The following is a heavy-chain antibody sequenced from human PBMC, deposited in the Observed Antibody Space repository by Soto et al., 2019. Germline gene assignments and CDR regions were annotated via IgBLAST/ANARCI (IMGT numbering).Heavy chain of an antibody. CDR2: ISYDGNNK. CDR3: ARAGCDGGTCYTLVGLRYGMDV. V-gene: IGHV3-30-3*01. CDR1: GFTFSNYA. Sequence: QVQLVESGGGVVQPGRSLRLSCAASGFTFSNYAMNWVRQAPGKGLEWVAVISYDGNNKYYADSVKGRFTISRDNSKNTLYLQMNSLRAEDTAVYYCARAGCDGGTCYTLVGLRYGMDVWGQGTTVTVSS. J-gene: IGHJ6*02. D-gene: IGHD2-15*01.